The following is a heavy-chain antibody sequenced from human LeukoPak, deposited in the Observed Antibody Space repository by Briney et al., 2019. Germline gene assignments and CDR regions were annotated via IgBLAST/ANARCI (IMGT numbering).Heavy chain of an antibody. Sequence: SETLSLTCTVSGGSISSSIYYWGWIRQPPGKGLEWIGSIYSSGSTYYNPSLKSRVTISVDTSKNQFSLRLSSVTAADTAVFYCARDYYDYVWGSSRQGYFDYWGQGTLVTVSS. CDR3: ARDYYDYVWGSSRQGYFDY. CDR1: GGSISSSIYY. D-gene: IGHD3-16*02. CDR2: IYSSGST. V-gene: IGHV4-39*07. J-gene: IGHJ4*02.